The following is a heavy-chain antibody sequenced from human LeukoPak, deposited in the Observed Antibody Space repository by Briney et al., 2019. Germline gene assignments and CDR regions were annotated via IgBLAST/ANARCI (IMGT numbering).Heavy chain of an antibody. D-gene: IGHD3-16*01. Sequence: GGSLRLSCVASGFTFSSYWMSWVRQAPGKGLEWVANIKQDESEKYYVDSVKGRFTISRDNAKNSLYLQMNSLRAEDMAVYYCAKDGGQGADYWGQGTLVSVSS. J-gene: IGHJ4*02. CDR1: GFTFSSYW. CDR3: AKDGGQGADY. V-gene: IGHV3-7*03. CDR2: IKQDESEK.